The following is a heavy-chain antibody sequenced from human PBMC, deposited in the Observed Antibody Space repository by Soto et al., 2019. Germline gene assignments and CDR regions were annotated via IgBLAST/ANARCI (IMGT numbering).Heavy chain of an antibody. Sequence: SETLSLTCTVSGGSISSSSYYWGWIRQPPGKGLEWIGSIYYSGSTYYNPSLKSRVTISVDTSKNQFSLKLSSVTAADTAVYYCARNEWIQLRLQPYYFDYWGQGTLVPVSS. D-gene: IGHD5-18*01. V-gene: IGHV4-39*01. CDR1: GGSISSSSYY. CDR3: ARNEWIQLRLQPYYFDY. CDR2: IYYSGST. J-gene: IGHJ4*02.